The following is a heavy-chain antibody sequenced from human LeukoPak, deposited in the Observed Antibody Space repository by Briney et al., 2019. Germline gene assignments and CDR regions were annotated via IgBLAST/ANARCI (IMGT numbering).Heavy chain of an antibody. J-gene: IGHJ4*02. CDR3: ARGQQWLQTDY. CDR2: IYYSGST. V-gene: IGHV4-61*01. D-gene: IGHD6-19*01. CDR1: GGSVSSGSYF. Sequence: PSETLSLTCTVSGGSVSSGSYFWNWIRQPPGKGLQWIGYIYYSGSTNYNPSLKSRVTISVDTSKNQFSLKLSSVTAADTAVYYCARGQQWLQTDYWGQGTLVTVSS.